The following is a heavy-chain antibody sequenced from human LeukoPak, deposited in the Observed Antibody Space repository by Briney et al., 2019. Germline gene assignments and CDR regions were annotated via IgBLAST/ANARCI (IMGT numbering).Heavy chain of an antibody. Sequence: VGSLRLSCAASGFTVGSNYMTWVRQAPGKGLEWVSTIYSGGNTYYADSVKGRFIISRDNSKNTLFLQMNSLRAEDTAVYYCARIGGARDPFDCWGQGTLVTVSS. CDR3: ARIGGARDPFDC. CDR1: GFTVGSNY. V-gene: IGHV3-53*01. J-gene: IGHJ4*02. D-gene: IGHD2-21*01. CDR2: IYSGGNT.